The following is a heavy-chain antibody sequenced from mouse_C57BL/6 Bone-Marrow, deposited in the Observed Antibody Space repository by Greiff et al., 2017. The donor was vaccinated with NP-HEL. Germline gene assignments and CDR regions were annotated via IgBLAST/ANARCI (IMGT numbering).Heavy chain of an antibody. CDR3: TSRYGNDEPDWFAY. CDR1: GFNITDDY. V-gene: IGHV14-4*01. CDR2: IDPENGDT. D-gene: IGHD2-2*01. J-gene: IGHJ3*01. Sequence: VQLQQSGAELVRPGASVKLSCTASGFNITDDYMHWVKQRPEQGLEWIGWIDPENGDTEYASKFPGKATITTDTSSNTAYLQLRSLTAEDTAVNYCTSRYGNDEPDWFAYWGQGTLVTVSA.